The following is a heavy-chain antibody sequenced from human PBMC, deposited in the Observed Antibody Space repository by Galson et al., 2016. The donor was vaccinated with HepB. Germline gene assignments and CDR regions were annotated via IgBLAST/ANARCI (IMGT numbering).Heavy chain of an antibody. Sequence: LSLTCTVSGGSVTSGDYSWNWVRQSPVKGLEWIGHIYFSGSTNYNPSLKSRVTISGDTSKNQFSLKLSFVTVADTAVYYCARGEGAWGQGTTVTVSS. CDR1: GGSVTSGDYS. V-gene: IGHV4-61*08. D-gene: IGHD3-16*01. CDR3: ARGEGA. J-gene: IGHJ6*02. CDR2: IYFSGST.